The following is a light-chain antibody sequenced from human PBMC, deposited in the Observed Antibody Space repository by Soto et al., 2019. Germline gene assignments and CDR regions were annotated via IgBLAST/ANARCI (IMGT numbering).Light chain of an antibody. J-gene: IGKJ1*01. CDR2: GVS. CDR1: QSVSSSY. V-gene: IGKV3-20*01. Sequence: EIVLTQSPGTLSLSPGERATLSCRASQSVSSSYLAWYQQKPGQAPKFLIYGVSSRATGIPDRFSGSGSGTDFTLTISRLELEDFAVYYCQQYDSSQWTFGQGTKVEIK. CDR3: QQYDSSQWT.